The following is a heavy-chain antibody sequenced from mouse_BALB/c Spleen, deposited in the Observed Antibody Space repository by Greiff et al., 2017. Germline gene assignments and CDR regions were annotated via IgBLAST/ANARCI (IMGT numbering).Heavy chain of an antibody. CDR1: GYTFTSYV. Sequence: VQLQQSGPELVKPGASVKMSCKASGYTFTSYVMHWVKQKPGQGLEWIGYINPYNDGTKYNEKFKGKATLTSDKSSSTAYMELSSLTSEDSAVYYCAREDGNYYWYFDVWGAGTTVTVSA. CDR3: AREDGNYYWYFDV. J-gene: IGHJ1*01. D-gene: IGHD2-1*01. V-gene: IGHV1-14*01. CDR2: INPYNDGT.